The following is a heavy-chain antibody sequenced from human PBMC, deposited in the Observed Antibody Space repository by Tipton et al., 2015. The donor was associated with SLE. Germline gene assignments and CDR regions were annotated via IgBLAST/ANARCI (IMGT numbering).Heavy chain of an antibody. J-gene: IGHJ4*02. CDR3: ARANSSWYGVDY. V-gene: IGHV3-64*04. D-gene: IGHD6-13*01. CDR2: ISSNGGST. Sequence: QLVQSGAEVKKPGRSLRLSCAASGFTFSSYAMHWVRQAPGKGLEYVSAISSNGGSTYYADSVKGRFTISRDNAKNSLYLQMNSLRAEDTAVYYCARANSSWYGVDYWGQGTLVTVSS. CDR1: GFTFSSYA.